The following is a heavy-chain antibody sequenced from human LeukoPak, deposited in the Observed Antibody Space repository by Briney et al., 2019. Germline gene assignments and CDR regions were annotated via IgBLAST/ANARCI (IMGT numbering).Heavy chain of an antibody. J-gene: IGHJ4*01. D-gene: IGHD6-19*01. CDR3: VKDLSGWYSFDY. Sequence: VGSLTLSCSASGFTFSSCAMHWVRQAPGMGLEYVSGINDYGTTTHYGDPVRGRVTISRDDSKNTVHLQMSSLRAEDTAVYYCVKDLSGWYSFDYWGKGTMDTVSS. CDR2: INDYGTTT. CDR1: GFTFSSCA. V-gene: IGHV3-64D*09.